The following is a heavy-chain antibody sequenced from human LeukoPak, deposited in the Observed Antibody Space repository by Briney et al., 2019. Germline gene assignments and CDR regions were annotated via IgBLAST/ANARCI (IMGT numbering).Heavy chain of an antibody. D-gene: IGHD4-17*01. CDR2: IYYSGST. V-gene: IGHV4-59*01. CDR3: ARGGDYGDLRYFDY. J-gene: IGHJ4*02. Sequence: SETLSLTCTVSGGSINNYYWSWIRQPPGKGLEWIGYIYYSGSTNYNPSLKSRVTFSLDTSKNQFSLKLNSVTAADTAVYYCARGGDYGDLRYFDYWGQGTLVTVSS. CDR1: GGSINNYY.